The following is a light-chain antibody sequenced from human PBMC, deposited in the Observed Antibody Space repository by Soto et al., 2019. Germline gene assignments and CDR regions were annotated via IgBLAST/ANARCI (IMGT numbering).Light chain of an antibody. J-gene: IGLJ3*02. CDR2: YDS. CDR1: NIGSKS. CDR3: QVWDSSSDHPV. Sequence: VLTQPPSVSVAPGKTARITCGGNNIGSKSVHWYQQKPGQAPVLVIYYDSDRPSGIPEQFSGSNSGNTATLTISRVEAGDEADYYCQVWDSSSDHPVFGGGTKLTVL. V-gene: IGLV3-21*04.